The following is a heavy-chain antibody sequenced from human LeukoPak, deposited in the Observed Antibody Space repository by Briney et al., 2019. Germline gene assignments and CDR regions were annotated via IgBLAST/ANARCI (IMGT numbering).Heavy chain of an antibody. D-gene: IGHD4-17*01. CDR3: ARVRRYGDYSDY. CDR1: GYTFTNYG. J-gene: IGHJ4*02. V-gene: IGHV1-18*04. Sequence: ASVKVSCKASGYTFTNYGVTWVRQAPGQGLQWMGWISAYNGNTNYAQKFQGRISMTIDTSTTTAYMELRSLRSDDTAIYYCARVRRYGDYSDYWGQGTLVTVSS. CDR2: ISAYNGNT.